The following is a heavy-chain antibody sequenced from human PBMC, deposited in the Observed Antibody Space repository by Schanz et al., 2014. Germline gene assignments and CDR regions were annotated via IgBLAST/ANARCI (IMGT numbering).Heavy chain of an antibody. CDR2: ISSGGTTI. V-gene: IGHV3-48*02. CDR1: GFSFSSYS. J-gene: IGHJ4*02. Sequence: EVQLVESGGGLVQPGESLRLSCAVSGFSFSSYSMSWVRQAPGKGLEWIAYISSGGTTIYYADSVKGRLTISRDNAKSSLYLQMNSLRDEDTAVYYCAATTILADWGQGTLVTVSS. D-gene: IGHD3-3*01. CDR3: AATTILAD.